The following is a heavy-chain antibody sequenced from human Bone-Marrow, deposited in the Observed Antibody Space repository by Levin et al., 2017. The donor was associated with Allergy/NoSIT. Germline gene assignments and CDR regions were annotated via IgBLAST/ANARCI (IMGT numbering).Heavy chain of an antibody. D-gene: IGHD3-22*01. CDR3: ARRSDNTGYPLDY. CDR2: INPHNGDT. CDR1: GYTFTGYY. Sequence: ASVKVSCKVSGYTFTGYYLQWVRQAPGQGLEWQGWINPHNGDTDFAQKFQGRVTMTRDTSIRTAYMELTSLKSDDTAVYFCARRSDNTGYPLDYWGQGTLVTVSS. V-gene: IGHV1-2*02. J-gene: IGHJ4*01.